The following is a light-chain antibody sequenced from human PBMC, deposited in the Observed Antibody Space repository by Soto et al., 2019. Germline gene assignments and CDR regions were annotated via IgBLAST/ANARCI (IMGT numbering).Light chain of an antibody. CDR2: AAS. CDR3: QHFASSPL. V-gene: IGKV3-20*01. J-gene: IGKJ2*01. CDR1: QSVNSRN. Sequence: EIVLTQSPGTLSLSPGERATLSCRASQSVNSRNLAWYQQKPGQAPRLLIYAASSRATGIPDRFSGSGSGTYFTLTISILEPDDFAVYYCQHFASSPLFGQGTKLEIK.